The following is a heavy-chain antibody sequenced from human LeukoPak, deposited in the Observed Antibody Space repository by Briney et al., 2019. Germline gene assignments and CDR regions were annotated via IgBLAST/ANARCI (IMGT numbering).Heavy chain of an antibody. CDR3: ARSGSTGYSLDY. V-gene: IGHV1-2*02. Sequence: ASVKVSCKASGYSHTGYFIHWVRQAPGQGLEWMGCIDPNSGDTEYAQKFQGRVSMPRDTSTRTAYMELSRLRSDDTAVYFCARSGSTGYSLDYWGQGTLVTVSS. D-gene: IGHD3-22*01. CDR2: IDPNSGDT. CDR1: GYSHTGYF. J-gene: IGHJ4*02.